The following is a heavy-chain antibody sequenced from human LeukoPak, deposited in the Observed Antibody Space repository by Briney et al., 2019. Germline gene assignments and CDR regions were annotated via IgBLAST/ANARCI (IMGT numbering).Heavy chain of an antibody. CDR1: GFTFSTYN. V-gene: IGHV3-21*04. CDR3: AKDADDYGVPNDY. D-gene: IGHD4-17*01. CDR2: ITSSSSYI. Sequence: PGGSLRLSCAASGFTFSTYNMNWVRQAPGKGLEWVSSITSSSSYIYYADSVKGRFTISRDNAKSSLYLQMNSLRAEDTAVYYCAKDADDYGVPNDYWGQGTLVTVSS. J-gene: IGHJ4*02.